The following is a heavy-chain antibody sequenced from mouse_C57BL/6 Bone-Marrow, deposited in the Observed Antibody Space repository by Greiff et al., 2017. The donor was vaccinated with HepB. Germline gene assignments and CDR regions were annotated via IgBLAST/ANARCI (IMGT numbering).Heavy chain of an antibody. CDR1: GYTFTSYW. Sequence: VQLQQSGAELVKPGASVKMSCKASGYTFTSYWITWVKQRPGQGLEWIGEIYPGSGSTNYNEKFKSKATLTVDTSASTTYMQRRSRTSEDSAVYCWARDPGVDWYLDVWGTGTTVTVSS. CDR2: IYPGSGST. J-gene: IGHJ1*03. V-gene: IGHV1-55*01. CDR3: ARDPGVDWYLDV. D-gene: IGHD1-1*02.